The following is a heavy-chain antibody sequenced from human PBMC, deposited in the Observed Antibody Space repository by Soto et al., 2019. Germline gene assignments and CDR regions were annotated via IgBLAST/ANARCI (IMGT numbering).Heavy chain of an antibody. V-gene: IGHV3-23*01. Sequence: GGSLRLSCAASRFTFSSFAMSWARQAPGKGLEWVSSIGVTGSTYYDDSVRGRLTISRDNSKNTLYLQMDSLRAEDTAVYYCAKNYFFDRWGQGTPVTVSS. CDR1: RFTFSSFA. J-gene: IGHJ4*02. CDR2: IGVTGST. CDR3: AKNYFFDR.